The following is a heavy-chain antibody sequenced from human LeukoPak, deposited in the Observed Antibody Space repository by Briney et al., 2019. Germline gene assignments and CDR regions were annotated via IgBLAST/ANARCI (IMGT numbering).Heavy chain of an antibody. CDR2: INPNSGGT. J-gene: IGHJ5*02. CDR1: GYTFTGYY. V-gene: IGHV1-2*02. CDR3: ARVVVTMVRGVMDWFDP. D-gene: IGHD3-10*01. Sequence: ASVKVSCKASGYTFTGYYMRWVRQAPGQGLEWMGWINPNSGGTNYAQKFQGRVTMTRDTSISTAYMELSRLRSDDTAVYYCARVVVTMVRGVMDWFDPWGQGTLVTVSS.